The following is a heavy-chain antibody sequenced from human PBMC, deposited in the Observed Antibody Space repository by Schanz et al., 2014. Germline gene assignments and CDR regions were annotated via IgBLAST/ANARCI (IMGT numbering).Heavy chain of an antibody. V-gene: IGHV4-61*02. CDR2: VFPNGIT. Sequence: QVQLQESGPGLVKPSQTLSLTCTVSGGSIRSGTYYWSWIRQPAGKALEWVGRVFPNGITNYNPSPKRRFPISLNTSKTHFSMTLTSLTAADTAVYYCARDTTWRLDLWGRGTLVTVSS. D-gene: IGHD1-1*01. J-gene: IGHJ2*01. CDR3: ARDTTWRLDL. CDR1: GGSIRSGTYY.